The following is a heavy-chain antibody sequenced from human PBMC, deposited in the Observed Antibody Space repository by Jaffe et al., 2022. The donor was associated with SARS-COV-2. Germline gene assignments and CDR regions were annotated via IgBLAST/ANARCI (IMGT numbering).Heavy chain of an antibody. D-gene: IGHD1-1*01. Sequence: EVQLVEAGGGLVKPGGSLRLSCAVSGFSFSSYTMNWVRQAPGKGLEWVSSISRSSTFISYADSVQGRFTVSRDNANNSLYLQMDSLRAEDTAIYYCATYSWNVKDFDYWGQGTLVAVSS. V-gene: IGHV3-21*06. CDR1: GFSFSSYT. CDR2: ISRSSTFI. J-gene: IGHJ4*02. CDR3: ATYSWNVKDFDY.